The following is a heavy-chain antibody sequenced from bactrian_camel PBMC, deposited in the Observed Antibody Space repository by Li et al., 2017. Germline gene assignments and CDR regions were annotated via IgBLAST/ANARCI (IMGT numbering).Heavy chain of an antibody. J-gene: IGHJ6*01. CDR3: AIPGSWSPECGY. D-gene: IGHD6*01. CDR2: FYRDGDT. Sequence: HVQLVESGGGSVQAGGSLRLSCTATGFTFEDVHAAWYRQAPGRRCELVSAFYRDGDTYYSRSAKGRFTISQDKAKNTVYLQMNSLQAEDTAVYYCAIPGSWSPECGYWGQGTQVTVS. CDR1: GFTFEDVH. V-gene: IGHV3S63*01.